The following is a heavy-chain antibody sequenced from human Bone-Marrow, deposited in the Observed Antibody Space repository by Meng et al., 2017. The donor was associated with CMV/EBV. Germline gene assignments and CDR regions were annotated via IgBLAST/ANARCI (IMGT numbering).Heavy chain of an antibody. CDR1: GFTFSSYA. J-gene: IGHJ6*02. CDR2: ISYDGSNK. V-gene: IGHV3-30*04. CDR3: ASPYYDFWSGSYYYFMDV. D-gene: IGHD3-3*01. Sequence: GESLKISCAASGFTFSSYAMSWVRQAPGKGLEWVALISYDGSNKYYADSVKGRFTIPRDNSKNTLFLQMNSLRADDTAVYYCASPYYDFWSGSYYYFMDVWGRGTTVTASS.